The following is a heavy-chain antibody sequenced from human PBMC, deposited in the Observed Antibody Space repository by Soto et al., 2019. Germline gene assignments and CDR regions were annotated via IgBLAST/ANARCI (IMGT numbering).Heavy chain of an antibody. V-gene: IGHV3-21*01. D-gene: IGHD6-13*01. CDR3: ARMRQQLVQDQRTR. Sequence: GGSLRLSCTASGFTFSSYSMNWVRQAPGKGLEWVSSISSSSRYIYYADSVKGRFTISRDNAKNSLYLQMNSLRAEDTAVYYCARMRQQLVQDQRTRWGQGTLVTVSS. J-gene: IGHJ4*02. CDR1: GFTFSSYS. CDR2: ISSSSRYI.